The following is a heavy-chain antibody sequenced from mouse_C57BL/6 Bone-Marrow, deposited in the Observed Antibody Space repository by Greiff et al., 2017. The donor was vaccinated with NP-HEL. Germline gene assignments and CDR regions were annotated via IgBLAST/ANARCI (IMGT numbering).Heavy chain of an antibody. CDR1: GFTFSDYY. J-gene: IGHJ1*03. D-gene: IGHD1-1*01. Sequence: DVKLQESEGGLVQPGSSMKLSCTASGFTFSDYYMAWVRQVPEKGLEWVANINYDGSSTYYLDSLKSRFIISRDNAKNILYLQMSSLKSEDTATYYCAREYYGSSYEWYFDVWGTGTTVTVSS. V-gene: IGHV5-16*01. CDR2: INYDGSST. CDR3: AREYYGSSYEWYFDV.